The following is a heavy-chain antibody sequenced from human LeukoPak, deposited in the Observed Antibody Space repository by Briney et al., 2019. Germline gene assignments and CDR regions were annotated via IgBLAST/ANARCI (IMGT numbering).Heavy chain of an antibody. CDR2: VSDTGDLR. J-gene: IGHJ4*02. D-gene: IGHD3-9*01. V-gene: IGHV3-23*01. CDR3: VKGGLRSGYSFED. Sequence: GGSLRLSCAASGFTFNTHAISWVRQAPGKGLEWVAAVSDTGDLRYSANSVKGRFAISRDNSKNTAFLQMYSLRAEGRALYYCVKGGLRSGYSFEDWGQGTLVSVSS. CDR1: GFTFNTHA.